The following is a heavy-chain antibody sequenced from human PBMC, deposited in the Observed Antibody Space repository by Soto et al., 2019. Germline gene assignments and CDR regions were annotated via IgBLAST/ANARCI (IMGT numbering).Heavy chain of an antibody. CDR1: GGTFSSYT. Sequence: QVQLVQSGAEVKKPGSSVKVSCKASGGTFSSYTISWVRQAPGQGLEWMGRIIPILGIANYSQKFQGRVTITADKSTSTAYMELSSLRSEDTAVYYCARDPGFDAVLPVYYWGQGTLVNVSS. J-gene: IGHJ4*02. V-gene: IGHV1-69*08. CDR3: ARDPGFDAVLPVYY. D-gene: IGHD3-10*01. CDR2: IIPILGIA.